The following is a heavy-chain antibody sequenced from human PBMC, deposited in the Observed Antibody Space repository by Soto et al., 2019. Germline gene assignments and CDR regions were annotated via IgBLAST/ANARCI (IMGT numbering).Heavy chain of an antibody. CDR3: ARGASSYCFDP. V-gene: IGHV3-23*01. Sequence: PGGSLRLSCAASGFTFSSYAMSWVRQAPGKGLEWVSAISASGTGTCYADSVKGRFTISRDNSKNSVYLEMSSLRAEESAIYYCARGASSYCFDPWGQGTLVTVSS. D-gene: IGHD2-15*01. CDR2: ISASGTGT. J-gene: IGHJ5*02. CDR1: GFTFSSYA.